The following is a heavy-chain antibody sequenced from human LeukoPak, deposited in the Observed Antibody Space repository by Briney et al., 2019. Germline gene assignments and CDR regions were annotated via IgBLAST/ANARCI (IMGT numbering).Heavy chain of an antibody. V-gene: IGHV3-33*08. Sequence: PGGSLRLSCAPSGFTFNTFGMHWVRQAPGKGLEWVAVIWYDGSNKYYADSVKGRFTISRDNSKNTLYLQMNSLRAEDTAVYYCARDQTPGLGLQTGYFDYWGQGTLVTVSS. J-gene: IGHJ4*02. CDR1: GFTFNTFG. CDR3: ARDQTPGLGLQTGYFDY. CDR2: IWYDGSNK. D-gene: IGHD7-27*01.